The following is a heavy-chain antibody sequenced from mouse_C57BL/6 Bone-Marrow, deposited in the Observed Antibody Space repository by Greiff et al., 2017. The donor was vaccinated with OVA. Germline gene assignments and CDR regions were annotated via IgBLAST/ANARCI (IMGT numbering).Heavy chain of an antibody. D-gene: IGHD1-2*01. CDR2: IHPNSGST. Sequence: VQLQQPGAELVKPGASVKLSCKASGYTFTSYWMHWVKQRPGQGLEWIGMIHPNSGSTNYNEKFKSKATLTVDKSSSTAYMQLSSLTSEDSAGYIGPGEYYGCWYFEVWGTGTTVTVSP. CDR3: PGEYYGCWYFEV. J-gene: IGHJ1*03. V-gene: IGHV1-64*01. CDR1: GYTFTSYW.